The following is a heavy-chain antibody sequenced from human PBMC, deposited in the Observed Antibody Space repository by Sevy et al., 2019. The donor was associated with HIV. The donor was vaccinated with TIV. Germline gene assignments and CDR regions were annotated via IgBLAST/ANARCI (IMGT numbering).Heavy chain of an antibody. J-gene: IGHJ6*02. V-gene: IGHV4-61*01. D-gene: IGHD6-19*01. CDR1: GGSVSSSSYY. CDR3: AGDGAVAGKLMDV. Sequence: SETLSLTCTVSGGSVSSSSYYWSWIRQPPGKGLEYIGYIYYSGSTNYNPSLKSRFTISVDTSKNQFSLKLNSVTAADTAVYYCAGDGAVAGKLMDVWGQGTTVTVSS. CDR2: IYYSGST.